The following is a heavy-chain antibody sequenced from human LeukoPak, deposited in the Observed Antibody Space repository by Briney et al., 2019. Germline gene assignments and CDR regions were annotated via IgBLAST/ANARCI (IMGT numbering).Heavy chain of an antibody. V-gene: IGHV4-34*01. CDR3: ARRSRGILSPFDI. CDR2: INHSGST. J-gene: IGHJ3*02. CDR1: GGSFSGYY. Sequence: SETLSLTCAVYGGSFSGYYRSWIRQPPGKGLEWIGEINHSGSTNYNPSLKSRVTISVDTSKNQFSLKLSSVTAADTAVYYCARRSRGILSPFDIWGQGTMVTVSS. D-gene: IGHD6-13*01.